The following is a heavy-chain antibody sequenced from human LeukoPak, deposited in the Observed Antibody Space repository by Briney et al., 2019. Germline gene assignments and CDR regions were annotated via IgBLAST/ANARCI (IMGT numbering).Heavy chain of an antibody. CDR3: ARDLDCCSTSCSRPYYYYYMDV. CDR1: GYTFTSYY. V-gene: IGHV1-46*01. Sequence: ASVKVSCTASGYTFTSYYMHWVRQAPGQGLEWMGIINPSGGSTSYAQKFQGRVTMTRDTSTSTVYMELSSLRSEDTAVYYCARDLDCCSTSCSRPYYYYYMDVWGKGTTVTVSS. J-gene: IGHJ6*03. D-gene: IGHD2-2*01. CDR2: INPSGGST.